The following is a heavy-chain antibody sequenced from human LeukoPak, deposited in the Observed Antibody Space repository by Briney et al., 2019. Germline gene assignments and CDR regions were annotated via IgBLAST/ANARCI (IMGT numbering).Heavy chain of an antibody. CDR3: ARHLAGTLDP. J-gene: IGHJ5*02. Sequence: GSLRLSCAASGFTFSSYDMSWVRQAPGKGLEWIGSIYYSGSTYYNPSLKSRVTISVDTSKNQFSLKLSSVTAADTAVYYCARHLAGTLDPWGQGTLVTVSS. CDR2: IYYSGST. D-gene: IGHD1-7*01. V-gene: IGHV4-39*01. CDR1: GFTFSSYD.